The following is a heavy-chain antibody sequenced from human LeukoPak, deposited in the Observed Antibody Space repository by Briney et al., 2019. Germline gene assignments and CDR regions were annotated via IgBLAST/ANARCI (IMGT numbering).Heavy chain of an antibody. V-gene: IGHV3-30*02. CDR2: IRYDGSNK. Sequence: GGSLRLSCAASGFTFSSYGMHWVRQAPGKGLEWVAFIRYDGSNKYYADSVKGRFTISRDNSKNTLYLQMNSLRAEDTAVYYCAKSPSVYYGSGSYYGPFDYRGQGTLVTVSS. CDR1: GFTFSSYG. J-gene: IGHJ4*02. D-gene: IGHD3-10*01. CDR3: AKSPSVYYGSGSYYGPFDY.